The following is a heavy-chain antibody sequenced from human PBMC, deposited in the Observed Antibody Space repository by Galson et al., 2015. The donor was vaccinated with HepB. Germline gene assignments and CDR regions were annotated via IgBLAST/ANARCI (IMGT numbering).Heavy chain of an antibody. D-gene: IGHD5-24*01. CDR3: ASEMATIGSSGVVRVFDY. Sequence: SVKVSCKASGSTFTGYSMHWVRQAPGQGLEWMGWINPNSGGTNYAQKFQGRVTMTRDTSISTAYMELSRLRSDDTAVYYCASEMATIGSSGVVRVFDYWGQGTLVTVSS. CDR1: GSTFTGYS. J-gene: IGHJ4*02. V-gene: IGHV1-2*02. CDR2: INPNSGGT.